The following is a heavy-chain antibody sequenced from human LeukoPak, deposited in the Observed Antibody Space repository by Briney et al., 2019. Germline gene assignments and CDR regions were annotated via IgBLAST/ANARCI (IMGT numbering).Heavy chain of an antibody. D-gene: IGHD2-15*01. J-gene: IGHJ4*02. V-gene: IGHV3-33*06. CDR3: AKGPGCSGGSCYPYYFDY. CDR1: GFTFSSYG. CDR2: IWYDGSNK. Sequence: GGSLRLSCAASGFTFSSYGMHWVRQAPGKGLEWVAVIWYDGSNKYYVDSVKGRFTISRDNSKNTLYLQMNSLRAEDTAVYYCAKGPGCSGGSCYPYYFDYWGQGTLVTVSS.